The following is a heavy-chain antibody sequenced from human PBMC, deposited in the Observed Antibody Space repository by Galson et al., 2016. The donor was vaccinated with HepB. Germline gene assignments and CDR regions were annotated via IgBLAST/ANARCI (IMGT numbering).Heavy chain of an antibody. D-gene: IGHD3-22*01. CDR3: ARDEAGNYYYTSAHRRSPLTYYFGS. Sequence: SLRLSCAASGFTFSNYGMHWVRQAPGKGLEWVAVIWYDGINKHYADSVKGRFTISRDNSENTLFLQMSSLRGEDTALYYCARDEAGNYYYTSAHRRSPLTYYFGSWGPGTLVTVSS. CDR1: GFTFSNYG. CDR2: IWYDGINK. V-gene: IGHV3-33*01. J-gene: IGHJ4*02.